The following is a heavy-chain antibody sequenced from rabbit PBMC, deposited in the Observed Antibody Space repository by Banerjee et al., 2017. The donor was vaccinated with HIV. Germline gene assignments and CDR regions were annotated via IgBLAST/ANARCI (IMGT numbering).Heavy chain of an antibody. CDR2: INTNSGNA. J-gene: IGHJ3*01. Sequence: QEQLVESGGGLVKPGGSLTLTCTASGFSFNNNYVMCWVRLAPGKGLEWIACINTNSGNAVYASWAKGRFTISKTSSTTVTLQMTSLTAADTATYFCARGLDGYGYATSRLDLWGPGTLVTVS. D-gene: IGHD6-1*01. CDR1: GFSFNNNYV. V-gene: IGHV1S45*01. CDR3: ARGLDGYGYATSRLDL.